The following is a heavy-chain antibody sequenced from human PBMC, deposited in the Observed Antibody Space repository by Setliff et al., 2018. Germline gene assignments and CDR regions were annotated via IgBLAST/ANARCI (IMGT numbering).Heavy chain of an antibody. D-gene: IGHD3-9*01. CDR1: GGSISSTTYY. J-gene: IGHJ4*01. CDR2: ISYSGST. CDR3: ARDFELLENYDIRGFFFDY. Sequence: SETLSLTCTVSGGSISSTTYYWGWIRQAPGKGLEWIGSISYSGSTYYNPSLESRVTISVDTSKNQFSLRLRPVTAADTAVYFCARDFELLENYDIRGFFFDYWGQGTLVTVSS. V-gene: IGHV4-39*07.